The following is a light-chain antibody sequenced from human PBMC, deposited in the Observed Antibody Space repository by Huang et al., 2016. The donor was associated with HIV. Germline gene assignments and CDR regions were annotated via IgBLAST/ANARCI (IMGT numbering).Light chain of an antibody. J-gene: IGKJ2*01. CDR1: QNVRSS. CDR3: QQYENWPPEYT. V-gene: IGKV3-15*01. CDR2: GAS. Sequence: EIVLTQSPAILSVSPGERATLSCRASQNVRSSFAWYQQRPGQPPRLLLSGASTRATGIPAMFSGSGSGTEFTLTISSLQSEDFAVYYCQQYENWPPEYTFGQGTKLEL.